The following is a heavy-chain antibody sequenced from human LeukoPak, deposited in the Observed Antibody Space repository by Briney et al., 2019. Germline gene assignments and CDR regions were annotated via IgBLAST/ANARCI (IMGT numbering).Heavy chain of an antibody. CDR2: FYYTGST. Sequence: SETLSLTCTVSGDSTISSTYYWGWIRQPPGRGLEWLGSFYYTGSTYYNPSLKSRVTISVDTSKNQFSLKLSSVTAADTAVYYCARHLYSSTRNPTFDYWGQGTLVTVSS. J-gene: IGHJ4*02. D-gene: IGHD6-13*01. CDR3: ARHLYSSTRNPTFDY. V-gene: IGHV4-39*01. CDR1: GDSTISSTYY.